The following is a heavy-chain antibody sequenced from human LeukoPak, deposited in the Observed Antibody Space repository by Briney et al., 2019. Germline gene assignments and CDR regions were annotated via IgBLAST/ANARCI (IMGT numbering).Heavy chain of an antibody. Sequence: GGSLRLSCAASGFNFRGYAMHWVRLVPGKGLEWVAFLRFDGSNEKYAESLKGRFTISRDNSKDTLYLQINTLKVDDSAVYYCAKEGYVNGVVDYWGQGTLVTVSS. CDR3: AKEGYVNGVVDY. J-gene: IGHJ4*02. V-gene: IGHV3-30*02. CDR1: GFNFRGYA. CDR2: LRFDGSNE. D-gene: IGHD2-15*01.